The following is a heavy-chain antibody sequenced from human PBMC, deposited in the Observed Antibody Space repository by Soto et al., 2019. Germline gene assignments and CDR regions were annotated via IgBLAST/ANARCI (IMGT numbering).Heavy chain of an antibody. J-gene: IGHJ4*02. CDR3: ARDSAKSKLDY. CDR2: IKHDGSVQ. CDR1: GFTFSAYW. Sequence: GGSLRLSCAASGFTFSAYWMSWVRQAPGKGLEWVANIKHDGSVQQYVDSVKGRFTISRDSARNSLYLQMSSLGAEDTAVYYCARDSAKSKLDYWGQGTLVTVSS. V-gene: IGHV3-7*01.